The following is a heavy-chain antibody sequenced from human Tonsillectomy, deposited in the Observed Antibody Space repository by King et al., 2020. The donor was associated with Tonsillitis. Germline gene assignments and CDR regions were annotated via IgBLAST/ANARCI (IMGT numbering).Heavy chain of an antibody. Sequence: QLVQSGAEVKKPGESLKISCKGSGYSFSTYWIGWVRQMPGKGLEWRGIIYPSDPYTRYSPSFQGQVTISADKSISTAYLQWSSLKASDTAMYYCARLEGDTYSGVDYWGQGTLVTVSS. D-gene: IGHD2-21*01. CDR1: GYSFSTYW. CDR3: ARLEGDTYSGVDY. CDR2: IYPSDPYT. J-gene: IGHJ4*02. V-gene: IGHV5-51*01.